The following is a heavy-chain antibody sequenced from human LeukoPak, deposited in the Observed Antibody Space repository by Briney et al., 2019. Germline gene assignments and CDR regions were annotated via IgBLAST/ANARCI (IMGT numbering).Heavy chain of an antibody. CDR1: GDCLSSNSAA. J-gene: IGHJ4*02. D-gene: IGHD6-13*01. V-gene: IGHV6-1*01. CDR2: TYYRSKWYN. CDR3: ARDKQQLANPFDD. Sequence: QTLSLTCVLSGDCLSSNSAAWKWIRQSASRGLEWLGRTYYRSKWYNDNAVSEKSRITTNPDTSKNQFSLQVNATTPEDTAVYYCARDKQQLANPFDDWGQGTLVTVSS.